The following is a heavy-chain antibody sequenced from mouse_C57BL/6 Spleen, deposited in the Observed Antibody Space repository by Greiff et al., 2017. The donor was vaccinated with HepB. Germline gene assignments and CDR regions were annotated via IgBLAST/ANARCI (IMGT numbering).Heavy chain of an antibody. CDR3: ARQRDYDGTYYFDY. CDR1: GFTFSSYG. D-gene: IGHD2-4*01. Sequence: EVKLMESGGDLVKPGGSLKLSCAASGFTFSSYGMSWVRQTPDKRLEWVATISSGGSYTYYPDSVKGRFTISRDNAKNTLYLQMSSLKSEDTAMYYCARQRDYDGTYYFDYWGQGTTLTVSS. V-gene: IGHV5-6*01. CDR2: ISSGGSYT. J-gene: IGHJ2*01.